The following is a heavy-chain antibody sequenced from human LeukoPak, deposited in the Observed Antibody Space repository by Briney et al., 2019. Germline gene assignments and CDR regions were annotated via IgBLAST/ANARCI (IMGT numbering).Heavy chain of an antibody. V-gene: IGHV4-61*02. CDR1: GGSISSGSYY. Sequence: SQTLSLTCTVSGGSISSGSYYWSWIRQPAGKGLGWIGRIYTSGSTNYNPSLKSRVTISVDTSKNQFSLKLSFVTAADTAVYYCAGTDILTGYQQFDPWGQGTLVTVSS. D-gene: IGHD3-9*01. J-gene: IGHJ5*02. CDR2: IYTSGST. CDR3: AGTDILTGYQQFDP.